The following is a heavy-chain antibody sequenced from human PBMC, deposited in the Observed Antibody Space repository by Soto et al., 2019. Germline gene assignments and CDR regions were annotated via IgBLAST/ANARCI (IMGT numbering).Heavy chain of an antibody. CDR1: GGSISSYY. CDR2: IYYSGST. Sequence: SETLSLTCTVSGGSISSYYWSWIRQPPGKGLEWIGYIYYSGSTNYNPSLKSRVTISVDTSKNQFSLKLSSVTAADTAVYYCARDTDYRDDFWSGGFDPWGQGTLVTVSS. D-gene: IGHD3-3*01. CDR3: ARDTDYRDDFWSGGFDP. J-gene: IGHJ5*02. V-gene: IGHV4-59*01.